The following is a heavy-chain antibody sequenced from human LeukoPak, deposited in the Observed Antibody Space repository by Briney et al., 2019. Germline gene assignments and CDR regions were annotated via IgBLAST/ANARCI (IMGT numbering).Heavy chain of an antibody. CDR3: ARGVSTNYYYYMDV. J-gene: IGHJ6*03. CDR1: GGSISSSSYY. V-gene: IGHV4-39*07. Sequence: SETLSLTCTVSGGSISSSSYYWGWIRQPPGKGLEWIGSIYYSGSTYYNPSLKSRVTISVDTSKIQFSLKLSSVAAADTAVYYCARGVSTNYYYYMDVWGKGTTVTVSS. D-gene: IGHD1-1*01. CDR2: IYYSGST.